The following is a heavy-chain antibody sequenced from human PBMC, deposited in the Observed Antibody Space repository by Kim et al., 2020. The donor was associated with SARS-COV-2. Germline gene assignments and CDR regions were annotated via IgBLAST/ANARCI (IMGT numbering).Heavy chain of an antibody. CDR1: GYTFTGYY. V-gene: IGHV1-2*02. D-gene: IGHD3-3*01. CDR3: ARGPVESPKPYYYYYYGMDV. CDR2: INPNSGGT. J-gene: IGHJ6*02. Sequence: ASVKVSCKASGYTFTGYYMHWVRQAPGQGLEWMGWINPNSGGTNYAQKFQGRVTMTRDTSISTAYMELSRLRSDDTAVYYCARGPVESPKPYYYYYYGMDVWGQGTTVTVSS.